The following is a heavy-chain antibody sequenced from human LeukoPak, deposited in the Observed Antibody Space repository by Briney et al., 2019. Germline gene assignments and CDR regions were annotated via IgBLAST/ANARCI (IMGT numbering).Heavy chain of an antibody. CDR2: ISSNGGST. V-gene: IGHV3-64D*06. J-gene: IGHJ4*02. CDR1: GFTLSSYA. CDR3: VKDRHFYYGSGSLLEY. D-gene: IGHD3-10*01. Sequence: GGSLRLSCSASGFTLSSYAMHWVRQAPWKELEYVSVISSNGGSTNYADSVKGRFTISRDNSKNTLYLQMSSLRAEDTAVYYCVKDRHFYYGSGSLLEYWGQGTLVTVSS.